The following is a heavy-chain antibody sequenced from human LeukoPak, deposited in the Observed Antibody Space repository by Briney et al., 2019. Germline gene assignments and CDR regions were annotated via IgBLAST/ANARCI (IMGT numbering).Heavy chain of an antibody. CDR2: ISWNSGSI. CDR1: GFTFSSYS. CDR3: AKAPRWEPGVAEYFQH. D-gene: IGHD1-26*01. V-gene: IGHV3-9*01. Sequence: GGSLRLSCAASGFTFSSYSMNWVRQAPGKGLEWVSRISWNSGSIGYADSVKGRFTISRDNAKNSLYLQMNSLRAEDTALYYCAKAPRWEPGVAEYFQHWGQGTLVTVSS. J-gene: IGHJ1*01.